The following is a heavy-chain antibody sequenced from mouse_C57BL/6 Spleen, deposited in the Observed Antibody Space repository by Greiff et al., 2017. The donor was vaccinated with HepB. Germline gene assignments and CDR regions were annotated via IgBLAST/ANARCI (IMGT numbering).Heavy chain of an antibody. CDR2: INPSTGGT. J-gene: IGHJ2*01. CDR3: ARGAYYDYLGY. V-gene: IGHV1-42*01. D-gene: IGHD2-4*01. CDR1: GYSFTGYY. Sequence: EVKLMESGPELVKPGASVKISCKASGYSFTGYYMNWVKQSPEKSLEWIGEINPSTGGTTYNQKFKAKATLTVDKSSSTAYMQLKSLTSEDSAVYYCARGAYYDYLGYWGQGTTLTVSS.